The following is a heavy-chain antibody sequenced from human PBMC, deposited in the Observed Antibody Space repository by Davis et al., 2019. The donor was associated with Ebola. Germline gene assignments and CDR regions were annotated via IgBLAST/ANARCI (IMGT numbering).Heavy chain of an antibody. D-gene: IGHD3-10*01. J-gene: IGHJ4*02. CDR1: GFTFSSNA. V-gene: IGHV3-23*01. CDR2: ISGSGGST. Sequence: GESLKISCAASGFTFSSNAMSWVRQAQGKGLEWVSAISGSGGSTYYADSVKGRFTISRDNSKNTLYLQMNSLRAEDTAVYYCARETNERGSGSYPDYWGQGTLVTVSS. CDR3: ARETNERGSGSYPDY.